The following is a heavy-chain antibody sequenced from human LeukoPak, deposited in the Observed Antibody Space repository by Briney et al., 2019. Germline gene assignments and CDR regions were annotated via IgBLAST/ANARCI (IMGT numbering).Heavy chain of an antibody. D-gene: IGHD3-22*01. Sequence: GGSLRLSCAASGFTFSSYSMNWVRQAPGKGLEWVSSISSSSSYIYYADSVKGRFTISRDDAKNSLYLQMISLRAEDTAVYYCARDRSGMIVVVHFDYWGQGTLVTVSS. CDR2: ISSSSSYI. CDR1: GFTFSSYS. V-gene: IGHV3-21*01. J-gene: IGHJ4*02. CDR3: ARDRSGMIVVVHFDY.